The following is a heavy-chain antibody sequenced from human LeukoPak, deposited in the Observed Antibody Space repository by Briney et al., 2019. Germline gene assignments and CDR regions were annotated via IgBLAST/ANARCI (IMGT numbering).Heavy chain of an antibody. CDR3: ARGEYYYDSSGYTTFDY. Sequence: PSETLSVTCAVYGESFSGYYWSWIRQPPGKGLEWIGEINHSGSTNYNPSLKSRVTISVDTSKNQFSLKLSSVTAADTAVYYCARGEYYYDSSGYTTFDYWGQGTLVTVSS. CDR1: GESFSGYY. D-gene: IGHD3-22*01. CDR2: INHSGST. J-gene: IGHJ4*02. V-gene: IGHV4-34*01.